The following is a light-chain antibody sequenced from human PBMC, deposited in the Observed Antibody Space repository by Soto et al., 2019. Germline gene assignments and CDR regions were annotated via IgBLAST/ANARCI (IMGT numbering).Light chain of an antibody. CDR3: QQYGSSPRT. CDR1: QSVSSGY. V-gene: IGKV3-20*01. Sequence: DIVLTQSPGTLSLSPGERATLSCRASQSVSSGYLAWYQQKPGQAHRLLIYDASSRATGIPDRFSGSGSGTDFTLTISRLEPEEFAVYYCQQYGSSPRTVGQGTKVDIK. CDR2: DAS. J-gene: IGKJ1*01.